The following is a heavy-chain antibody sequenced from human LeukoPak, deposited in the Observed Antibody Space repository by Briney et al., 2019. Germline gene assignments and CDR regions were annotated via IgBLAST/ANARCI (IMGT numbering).Heavy chain of an antibody. CDR2: ISGTSNYT. Sequence: PGGSLRLSCAASGFTFSDYYMSWIRQAPGKGLEWVSYISGTSNYTDYADSVKGRFTLSRDNAKNSLYLQMNRLRAEDTAVYYCARDSSSWYVYEGVWGKGTTVTVSS. D-gene: IGHD6-13*01. CDR1: GFTFSDYY. J-gene: IGHJ6*04. V-gene: IGHV3-11*06. CDR3: ARDSSSWYVYEGV.